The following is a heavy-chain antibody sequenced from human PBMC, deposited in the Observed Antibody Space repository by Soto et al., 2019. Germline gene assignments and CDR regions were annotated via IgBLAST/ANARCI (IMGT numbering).Heavy chain of an antibody. Sequence: ASVKVSCKASGYTFTSYGISWVRQAPGQGLEWMGWISAYNGNTNYAQKLQGRVTMTTDTSTSTAYMELRSLRSDDTAVYYCARDYCYDSSGYYSCYYYYGMDVWGQGTPVTVSS. CDR1: GYTFTSYG. CDR3: ARDYCYDSSGYYSCYYYYGMDV. D-gene: IGHD3-22*01. CDR2: ISAYNGNT. J-gene: IGHJ6*02. V-gene: IGHV1-18*04.